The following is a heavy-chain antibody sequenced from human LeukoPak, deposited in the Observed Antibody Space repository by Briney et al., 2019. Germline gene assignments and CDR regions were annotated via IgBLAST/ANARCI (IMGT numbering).Heavy chain of an antibody. CDR1: GFTFSSYA. D-gene: IGHD2-15*01. CDR3: AKAERYCSGGSCYPSFDS. CDR2: ISGSGGST. Sequence: AGGSLRLSCAASGFTFSSYARSWVRQAPGMGLEWVSGISGSGGSTYYADSVKGRFTISTDNSKNTLYLQMNSLRAEDTAVYYCAKAERYCSGGSCYPSFDSWGQGTLVTVSS. V-gene: IGHV3-23*01. J-gene: IGHJ4*02.